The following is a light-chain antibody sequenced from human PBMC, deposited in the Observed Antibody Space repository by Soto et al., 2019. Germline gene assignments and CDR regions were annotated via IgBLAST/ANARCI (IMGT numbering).Light chain of an antibody. CDR3: SSYTISSVV. CDR1: SSDVGGYNY. CDR2: DVS. J-gene: IGLJ2*01. V-gene: IGLV2-14*03. Sequence: QSALTQPASVSGSPRQSITISCTGASSDVGGYNYVSWYQQHPGNAPKLMIYDVSNRPSGVSNRFSGSKSDNTASLTISGLQGEDEADYYCSSYTISSVVFGGGTKLTVL.